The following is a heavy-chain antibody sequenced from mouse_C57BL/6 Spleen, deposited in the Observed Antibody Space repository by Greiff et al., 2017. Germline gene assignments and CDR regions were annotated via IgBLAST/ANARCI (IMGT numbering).Heavy chain of an antibody. Sequence: EVKLMESGAELVRPGASVKLSCTASGFNIKDDYMHWVKQRPEQGLEWIGWLDPENGDPEYASKFQGKATITADTSSNTAYLQLSSLTSDDTAVYYCTTVGFTTVVAYYFDYWGQGTTLTVSS. CDR3: TTVGFTTVVAYYFDY. D-gene: IGHD1-1*01. CDR2: LDPENGDP. V-gene: IGHV14-4*01. J-gene: IGHJ2*01. CDR1: GFNIKDDY.